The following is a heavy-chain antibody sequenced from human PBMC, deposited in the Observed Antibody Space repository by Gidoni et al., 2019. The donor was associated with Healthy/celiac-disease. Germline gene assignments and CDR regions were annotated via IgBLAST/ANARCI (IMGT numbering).Heavy chain of an antibody. Sequence: EVPLVESGGGLSQPGGSLRLSCAAAGFTVSSNCMSWVRQAPGKGLAWVSVIYRGGSTYYSDSVKGRFTISRDNSKNPLDLQMNSLRAEDTAVYYCARDYDRSVDYWGQGTLVTVSS. D-gene: IGHD3-22*01. CDR1: GFTVSSNC. CDR3: ARDYDRSVDY. CDR2: IYRGGST. V-gene: IGHV3-53*01. J-gene: IGHJ4*02.